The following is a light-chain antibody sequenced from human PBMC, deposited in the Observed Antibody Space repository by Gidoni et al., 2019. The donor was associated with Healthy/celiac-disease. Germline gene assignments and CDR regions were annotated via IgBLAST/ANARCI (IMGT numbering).Light chain of an antibody. CDR3: QQLNSYPPTWM. CDR1: QGISSY. Sequence: DIQLTQSPSFLSASVGDRVTITCRASQGISSYLAWYQQKPGKAPKLLIYAASTLQSVVPSRFSGSGSGTEFTLTISSLQPEDFATYYCQQLNSYPPTWMFXQXTKVEIK. CDR2: AAS. V-gene: IGKV1-9*01. J-gene: IGKJ1*01.